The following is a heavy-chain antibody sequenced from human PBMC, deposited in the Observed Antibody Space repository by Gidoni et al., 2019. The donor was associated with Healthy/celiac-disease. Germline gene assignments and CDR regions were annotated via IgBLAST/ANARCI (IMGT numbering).Heavy chain of an antibody. D-gene: IGHD4-17*01. CDR3: TRDGGITTVVTPADY. V-gene: IGHV3-49*03. CDR2: IRSKAYGGTT. Sequence: EVQLVESGGGLVQPGRSLRLSYTDSGFTSGDSAMSWFRQAPGKGLEWVGFIRSKAYGGTTEYAASVKGRFTISRDDSKSIAYLQMNSLKTEDTAVYYCTRDGGITTVVTPADYWGQGTLVTVSS. CDR1: GFTSGDSA. J-gene: IGHJ4*02.